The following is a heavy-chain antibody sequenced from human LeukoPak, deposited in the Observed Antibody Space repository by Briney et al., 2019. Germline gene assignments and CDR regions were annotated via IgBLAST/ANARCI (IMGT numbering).Heavy chain of an antibody. V-gene: IGHV3-74*01. CDR2: IKGDGIST. D-gene: IGHD3-3*01. CDR1: GFDFCSNW. Sequence: PGGSLRLSCAASGFDFCSNWMDWVRHAPGQGLVWVSRIKGDGISTNYADSVKGRFTISRDIAKNTLYLQMDSLRAEDTGVYYCAKDHYWSIDYWGRGTLVTVSS. J-gene: IGHJ4*02. CDR3: AKDHYWSIDY.